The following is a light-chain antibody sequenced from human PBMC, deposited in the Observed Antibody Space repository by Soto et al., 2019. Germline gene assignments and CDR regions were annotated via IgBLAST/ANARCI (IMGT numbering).Light chain of an antibody. CDR1: QSLSTRS. Sequence: EIVLTQSPGTLSLSPGERLTLSCRTSQSLSTRSLAWYQQKPGQAPSLLIYEASTRAPGTPDRFSGSGSGTEFTLTVSRLEPEDFAVYYCQQYGRSVGFGQGTKVDIK. CDR3: QQYGRSVG. V-gene: IGKV3-20*01. CDR2: EAS. J-gene: IGKJ1*01.